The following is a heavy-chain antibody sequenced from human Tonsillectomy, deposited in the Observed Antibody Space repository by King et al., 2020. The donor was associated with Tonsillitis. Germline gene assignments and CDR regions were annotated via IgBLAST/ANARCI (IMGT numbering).Heavy chain of an antibody. J-gene: IGHJ6*02. CDR3: ARGRSVVAAIVGYYYYGMDV. CDR2: INTNTGNP. D-gene: IGHD2-15*01. CDR1: GYTFTSYA. V-gene: IGHV7-4-1*02. Sequence: VQLVESGSELKKPGASVKVSCKASGYTFTSYAMNWVRQAPGQGLEWMGWINTNTGNPTYAQAFTGRFVFSLDTSVSTAYLQISSLKAEDTAVYYCARGRSVVAAIVGYYYYGMDVWGQGTTVTVSS.